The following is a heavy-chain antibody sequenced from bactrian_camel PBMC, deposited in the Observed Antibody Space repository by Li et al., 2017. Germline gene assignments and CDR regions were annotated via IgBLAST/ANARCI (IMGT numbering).Heavy chain of an antibody. CDR1: GWSSLSFC. V-gene: IGHV3S57*01. Sequence: HVQLVESGGGSVQAGGSLKLTCTVRGWSSLSFCLGWWRQAPGKEREGVASINSDGHQLYAESIQGRFTIAKDNAKNTLYLQLNSLKTEDTAMYYCAKDQFWVVDGYGRYYGMDNWGKGTQVTVS. CDR2: INSDGHQ. J-gene: IGHJ7*01. D-gene: IGHD2*01.